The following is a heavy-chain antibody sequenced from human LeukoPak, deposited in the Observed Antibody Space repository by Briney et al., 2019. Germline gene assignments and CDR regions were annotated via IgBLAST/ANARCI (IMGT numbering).Heavy chain of an antibody. V-gene: IGHV5-51*01. Sequence: GESLKISCKGSGYRFTDYWIAWVRQMPGKGLEWMGIIYPGDSDSRYSPSFQGQVTFSADKSISTAYLQWSSLKASDTAIYYCARHWNYYGSENGGDAFDIWGQGTMATVSS. CDR3: ARHWNYYGSENGGDAFDI. CDR1: GYRFTDYW. D-gene: IGHD3-10*01. J-gene: IGHJ3*02. CDR2: IYPGDSDS.